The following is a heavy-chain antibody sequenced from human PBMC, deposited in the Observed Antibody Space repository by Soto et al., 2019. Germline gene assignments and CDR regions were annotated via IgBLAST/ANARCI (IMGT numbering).Heavy chain of an antibody. J-gene: IGHJ5*02. CDR2: IDYSGRI. D-gene: IGHD2-2*01. CDR3: AGASAYCGSSNCHVQWFVP. CDR1: GGSISTYY. Sequence: SETLSLTCTVSGGSISTYYWNWIRQPPGQGLEWIAYIDYSGRINYNPSLRSRVTVSLDTSKSQFSLNLNSMTAADTAVYYCAGASAYCGSSNCHVQWFVPWGQGTQVTVSS. V-gene: IGHV4-59*01.